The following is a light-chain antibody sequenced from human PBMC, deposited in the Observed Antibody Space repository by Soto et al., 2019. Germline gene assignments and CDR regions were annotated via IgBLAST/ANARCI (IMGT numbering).Light chain of an antibody. V-gene: IGLV2-8*01. Sequence: QPVLTHPPSASGSPGQSVTISCIGTSSHVGRYNYVSWYQHHPGKAPKLIIYEVTKRPSGVPDRFSGSKSGNTASLTVSGLQADDEADYYCNSYVGSNNYVFGTGTKVTVL. J-gene: IGLJ1*01. CDR2: EVT. CDR1: SSHVGRYNY. CDR3: NSYVGSNNYV.